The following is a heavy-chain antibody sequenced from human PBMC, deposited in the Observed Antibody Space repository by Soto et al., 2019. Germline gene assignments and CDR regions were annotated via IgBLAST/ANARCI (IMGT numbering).Heavy chain of an antibody. CDR2: ISYDGSNK. D-gene: IGHD1-26*01. J-gene: IGHJ4*02. Sequence: QVQLVESGGGVVQPGRSLRLSCAASGFTFSSYGMHWVRQAPGKGLEWVAVISYDGSNKYYADSVKGRFTISRDNSKNTLYLPMNSLRAEDTAVYYCAKETPYSGSPHFDYWGQGTLVTVSS. CDR1: GFTFSSYG. CDR3: AKETPYSGSPHFDY. V-gene: IGHV3-30*18.